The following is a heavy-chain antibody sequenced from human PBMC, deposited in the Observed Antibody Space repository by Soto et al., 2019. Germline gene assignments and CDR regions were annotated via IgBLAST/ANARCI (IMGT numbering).Heavy chain of an antibody. J-gene: IGHJ4*02. CDR1: GFTFSSYA. D-gene: IGHD2-2*01. Sequence: QVQLVESGGGVVQPGRSLRLSCAASGFTFSSYAMHWVRQAPGKGLEWVAVISYDGSNKYYADSVKGRFTISRDNSKNTLYRQMNSLRAEDTAVYYCARDGDIVVVPAAMWFDYWGQGTLVTVSS. V-gene: IGHV3-30-3*01. CDR2: ISYDGSNK. CDR3: ARDGDIVVVPAAMWFDY.